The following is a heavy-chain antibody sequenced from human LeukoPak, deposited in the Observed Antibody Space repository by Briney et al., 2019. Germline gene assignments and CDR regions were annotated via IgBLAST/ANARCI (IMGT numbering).Heavy chain of an antibody. CDR3: ARAPITSPFYFDY. CDR2: INWIGGST. D-gene: IGHD2-2*01. J-gene: IGHJ4*02. V-gene: IGHV3-20*04. Sequence: GGSLRLSCTASGFAFDEHGMSWVRQVPGKGLEWVSGINWIGGSTGYADPLRGRFTISRDNAKNSLYLQMDSLRAEHTALYYCARAPITSPFYFDYWGQGTLVTVSS. CDR1: GFAFDEHG.